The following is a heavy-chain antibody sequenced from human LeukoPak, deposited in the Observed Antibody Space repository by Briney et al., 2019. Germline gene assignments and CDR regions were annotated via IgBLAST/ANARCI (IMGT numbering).Heavy chain of an antibody. Sequence: GASLQISCKGSGYNFPNYWIGWVRQLPGKGLEWMGMIWPGDSSIRYSPSFQGQVTISADKSISTAYLQWSSLKASDTAMYYCARLLVSYSSGWDPFAYWGQGTLVTVSS. J-gene: IGHJ4*02. CDR2: IWPGDSSI. CDR1: GYNFPNYW. V-gene: IGHV5-51*01. D-gene: IGHD6-19*01. CDR3: ARLLVSYSSGWDPFAY.